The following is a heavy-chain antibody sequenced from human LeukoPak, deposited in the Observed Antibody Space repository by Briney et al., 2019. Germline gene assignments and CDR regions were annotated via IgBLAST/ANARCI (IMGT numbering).Heavy chain of an antibody. Sequence: GGSLRLSCAASGFTFSSYEVNWVRQAPGKGLEWVSYISSSGSTIYYADSVKGRFTISRDNAKNSLYLQMNSLRAEDTAVYYCARDMIVLNPWGQGTLVTVSS. CDR2: ISSSGSTI. CDR1: GFTFSSYE. V-gene: IGHV3-48*03. CDR3: ARDMIVLNP. J-gene: IGHJ5*02. D-gene: IGHD3-22*01.